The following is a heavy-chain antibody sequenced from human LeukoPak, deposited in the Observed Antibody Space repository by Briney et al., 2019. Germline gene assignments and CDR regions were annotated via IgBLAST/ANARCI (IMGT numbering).Heavy chain of an antibody. V-gene: IGHV1-24*01. D-gene: IGHD3-10*01. CDR3: ATESPQREYGSGSPYFDY. CDR2: FDPDVGET. J-gene: IGHJ4*02. CDR1: GYTLTELS. Sequence: ASVKVSCKVSGYTLTELSMHWVRQAPGNRLEWMGGFDPDVGETIYAQKFQGRVTMTEDTSTDTAYMELSSLRSEDTAVYYCATESPQREYGSGSPYFDYWGQGTLVTVSS.